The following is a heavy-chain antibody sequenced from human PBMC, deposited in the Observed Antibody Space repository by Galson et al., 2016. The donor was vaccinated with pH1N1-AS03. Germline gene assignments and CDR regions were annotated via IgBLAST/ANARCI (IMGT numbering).Heavy chain of an antibody. V-gene: IGHV3-66*02. CDR2: IFTGGTT. CDR1: GFSVSSKY. CDR3: ARGVLVPAAIHT. Sequence: SLRLSCAVSGFSVSSKYMNWVRQAPGKGLEWISVIFTGGTTYYADSVRGRFTISRDDSRNTLYLQMNSLRNEDTAVYYCARGVLVPAAIHTWGQGTLVTVSS. J-gene: IGHJ5*02. D-gene: IGHD2-2*02.